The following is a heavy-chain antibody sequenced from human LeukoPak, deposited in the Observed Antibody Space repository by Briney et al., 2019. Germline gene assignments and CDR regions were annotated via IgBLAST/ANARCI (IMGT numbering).Heavy chain of an antibody. Sequence: ASVKVSCKASGYTFSGYYMFWVRQAPGQGLEWMGWINPNNSGTQYAQKSQGRVTVTRDTSISTAYMELSRLRSDDTAVYYCARDRDPSSPYDAFDIWGQGTMVTVSS. CDR2: INPNNSGT. CDR1: GYTFSGYY. D-gene: IGHD3-10*01. V-gene: IGHV1-2*02. CDR3: ARDRDPSSPYDAFDI. J-gene: IGHJ3*02.